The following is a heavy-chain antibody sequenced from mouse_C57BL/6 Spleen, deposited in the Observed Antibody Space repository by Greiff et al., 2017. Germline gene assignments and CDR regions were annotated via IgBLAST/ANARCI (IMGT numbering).Heavy chain of an antibody. CDR1: GYTFTSYW. V-gene: IGHV1-52*01. J-gene: IGHJ2*01. CDR3: ARLGGQLGYFDY. CDR2: IDPSDSET. D-gene: IGHD3-2*01. Sequence: QVQLQQSGAELVRPGSSVKLSCKASGYTFTSYWMHWVKQRPIQGLEWIGNIDPSDSETHYNQKFKDKATLTVDKSSSTAYMQLSSLTSEDSAVYYCARLGGQLGYFDYWGQGTTLTVSS.